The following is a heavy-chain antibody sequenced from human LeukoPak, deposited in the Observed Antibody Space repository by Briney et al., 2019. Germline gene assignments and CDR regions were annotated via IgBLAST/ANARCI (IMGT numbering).Heavy chain of an antibody. CDR3: AKSLRYFDWYFDY. D-gene: IGHD3-9*01. Sequence: GGSLRLSCAVSGFTFSGYAMSWVRQAPGKGLEWVSTISGSGDYTYYADSVKGRFSISRDNSKNTLHLQMNSLRAEDTAVYYCAKSLRYFDWYFDYWGQGTLVTVSS. V-gene: IGHV3-23*01. CDR2: ISGSGDYT. J-gene: IGHJ4*02. CDR1: GFTFSGYA.